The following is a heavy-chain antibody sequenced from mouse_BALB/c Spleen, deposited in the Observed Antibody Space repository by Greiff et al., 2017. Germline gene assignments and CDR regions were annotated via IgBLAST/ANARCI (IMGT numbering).Heavy chain of an antibody. CDR3: ARWDYDGAMDY. V-gene: IGHV5-17*02. CDR1: GFTFSSFG. J-gene: IGHJ4*01. D-gene: IGHD2-4*01. Sequence: EVQGVESGGGLVQPGGSRKLSCAASGFTFSSFGMHWVRQAPEKGLEWVAYISSGSSTIYYADTVKGRFTISRDNPKNTLFLQMTSLRSEDTAMYYCARWDYDGAMDYWGQGTSVTVSA. CDR2: ISSGSSTI.